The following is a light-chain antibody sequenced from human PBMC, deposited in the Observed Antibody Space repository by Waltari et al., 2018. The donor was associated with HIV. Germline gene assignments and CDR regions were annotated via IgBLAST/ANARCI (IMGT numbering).Light chain of an antibody. CDR1: SSDVGRYDY. CDR3: TSYAGINPVA. V-gene: IGLV2-8*01. CDR2: EVN. Sequence: QSALTQPPSASGSPGQSVTISCTGTSSDVGRYDYVSWYQQHPGKAPKLLIYEVNKRPSGVPDRFSGSKSGNTAYLTVSGLQAEDEAEYSCTSYAGINPVAFGGGTKLTVL. J-gene: IGLJ2*01.